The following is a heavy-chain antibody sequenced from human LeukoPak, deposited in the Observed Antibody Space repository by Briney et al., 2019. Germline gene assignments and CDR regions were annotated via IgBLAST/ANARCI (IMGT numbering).Heavy chain of an antibody. CDR2: IYYSGST. Sequence: SETLSLTCTVSGGSISSYYWSWIRQPPGKGLEWIGYIYYSGSTNYNPSLKSRVTISVDTSKNQFSLKLSYVTAADTAVYYCARDGVPTRVEREGYNWFDPWGQGTLVTVSS. D-gene: IGHD4-11*01. CDR1: GGSISSYY. V-gene: IGHV4-59*01. CDR3: ARDGVPTRVEREGYNWFDP. J-gene: IGHJ5*02.